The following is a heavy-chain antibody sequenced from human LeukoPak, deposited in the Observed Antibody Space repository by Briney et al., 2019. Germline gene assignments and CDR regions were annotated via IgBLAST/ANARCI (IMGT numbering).Heavy chain of an antibody. Sequence: GESLKISCKGSGXXFXXXXXGXXXXMPXXXLXWXXXIXPGDSDTRYXPSFQGQVTISADKSISTAYLQWSSLKASDTALYYXARRHNIESYYFDYWGQGTLVTVSS. V-gene: IGHV5-51*01. CDR1: GXXFXXXX. J-gene: IGHJ4*02. CDR2: IXPGDSDT. CDR3: ARRHNIESYYFDY. D-gene: IGHD5/OR15-5a*01.